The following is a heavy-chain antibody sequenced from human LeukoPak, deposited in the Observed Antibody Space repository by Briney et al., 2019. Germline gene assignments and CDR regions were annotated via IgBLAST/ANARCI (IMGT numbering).Heavy chain of an antibody. CDR1: GFTFSSYS. CDR3: ARTMAGLWFFDY. CDR2: ISSSSSYI. J-gene: IGHJ4*02. D-gene: IGHD3-10*01. V-gene: IGHV3-21*01. Sequence: PGGSLRLSCAASGFTFSSYSMNWVRQAPGKGLEWVSSISSSSSYIYYADSVKGRFTISRDNAKNSLYLQMNSLGAEDTAVYYCARTMAGLWFFDYWGQGTLVTVSS.